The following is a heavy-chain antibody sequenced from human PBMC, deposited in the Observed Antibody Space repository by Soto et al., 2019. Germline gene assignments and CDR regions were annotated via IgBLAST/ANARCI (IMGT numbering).Heavy chain of an antibody. Sequence: KQSPTLSLTCAVSGGSISSSNWWSWVRQPPGKGLEWIGEIYHSGSTNYNPSLKSRVTISVDKSKNQFSLKLSSVTAADTAVYYCARDQGSGSKHYYYYGMDVWGQGTTVTVSS. J-gene: IGHJ6*02. CDR1: GGSISSSNW. V-gene: IGHV4-4*02. CDR3: ARDQGSGSKHYYYYGMDV. D-gene: IGHD6-19*01. CDR2: IYHSGST.